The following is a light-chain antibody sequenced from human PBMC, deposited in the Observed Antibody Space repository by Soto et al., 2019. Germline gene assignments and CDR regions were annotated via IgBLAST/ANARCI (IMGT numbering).Light chain of an antibody. J-gene: IGLJ3*02. V-gene: IGLV2-14*01. CDR2: EVI. CDR3: GSWDRSLRGWV. CDR1: STDVGTFNY. Sequence: QSALTQPASVSGSPGQSITISCTATSTDVGTFNYVAWYQQYPGKAPKLMIYEVINRPSGVSNRFSGSKSGNTASLIISGLEAEDEADYYCGSWDRSLRGWVFGGGTKLTVL.